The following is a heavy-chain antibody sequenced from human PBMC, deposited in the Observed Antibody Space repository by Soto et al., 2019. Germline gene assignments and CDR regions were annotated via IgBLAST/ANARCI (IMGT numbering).Heavy chain of an antibody. CDR2: INTDNGNT. D-gene: IGHD6-25*01. CDR1: GYTFASFV. V-gene: IGHV1-3*04. Sequence: QVQLVQSGAEVKKPGASVRVSCKASGYTFASFVIHWVRQAPGQRLEWMGWINTDNGNTKYSQKFQGRVTITRDTTARTPYMELSSLISEATAVYYCARDMPGYCTGPFDYWGQGTLVTLSS. J-gene: IGHJ4*02. CDR3: ARDMPGYCTGPFDY.